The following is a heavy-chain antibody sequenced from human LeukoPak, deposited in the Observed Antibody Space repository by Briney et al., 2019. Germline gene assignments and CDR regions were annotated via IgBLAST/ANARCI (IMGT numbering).Heavy chain of an antibody. J-gene: IGHJ4*02. CDR2: FFHGGNT. D-gene: IGHD3-3*01. Sequence: PSGTLSLTCTVSGYSISNGYYWAWLRQSPGKGPEWIGSFFHGGNTYYNPSLKSRVSISTDTSKNQFSLRLSSVTAADTAVYYCARDNSIFISAYFDAWGQGSLVIVSS. CDR1: GYSISNGYY. CDR3: ARDNSIFISAYFDA. V-gene: IGHV4-38-2*02.